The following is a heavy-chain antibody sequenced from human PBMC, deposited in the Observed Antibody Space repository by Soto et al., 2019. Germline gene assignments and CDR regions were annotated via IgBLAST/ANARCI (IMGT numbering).Heavy chain of an antibody. Sequence: EVQLLESGGGLVQPGGSLRLSCAASGFTFSSYAMSWVRQAPGKGLEWVSAISGSGGSTYYADFVKGRFTISRDNSKNTLYLQMNSLRAEDTAVYYCAKKSGAYSSSWQNVHFDYWGQGTLVTVSS. V-gene: IGHV3-23*01. D-gene: IGHD6-13*01. J-gene: IGHJ4*02. CDR1: GFTFSSYA. CDR3: AKKSGAYSSSWQNVHFDY. CDR2: ISGSGGST.